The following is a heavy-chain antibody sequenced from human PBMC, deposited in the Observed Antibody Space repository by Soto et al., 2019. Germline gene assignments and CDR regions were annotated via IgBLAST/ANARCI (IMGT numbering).Heavy chain of an antibody. CDR3: ARAEVTGIIRGMDV. CDR2: IWYDGSNK. Sequence: GGSLRLSCAASGFTFSSYGMHWVRQAPGKGLEWVAVIWYDGSNKYYADSVKGRFTISRDNSKNTLYLQMNSLRAEDTAVYYCARAEVTGIIRGMDVWGQGTTVTVSS. D-gene: IGHD1-20*01. J-gene: IGHJ6*02. CDR1: GFTFSSYG. V-gene: IGHV3-33*01.